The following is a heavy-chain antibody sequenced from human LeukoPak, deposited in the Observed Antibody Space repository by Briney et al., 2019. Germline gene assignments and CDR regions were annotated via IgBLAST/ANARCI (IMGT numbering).Heavy chain of an antibody. Sequence: SETLSLTCTVSGGSISSYYWNWIRQPAGKGLEWIGRIYTSGSPNYNPSLKSRVTMSVDMSKNQFSLKLTSVSAADTAVYYCARETAMVRGVNAFYYHMDVWGKGTTVTVSS. CDR2: IYTSGSP. D-gene: IGHD3-10*01. J-gene: IGHJ6*03. CDR3: ARETAMVRGVNAFYYHMDV. CDR1: GGSISSYY. V-gene: IGHV4-4*07.